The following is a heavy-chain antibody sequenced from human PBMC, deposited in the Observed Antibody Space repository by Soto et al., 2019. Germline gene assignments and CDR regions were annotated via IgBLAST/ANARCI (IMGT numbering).Heavy chain of an antibody. J-gene: IGHJ5*02. D-gene: IGHD3-10*01. CDR1: GFTFSSYS. Sequence: EVQLVESGGGLVQPGGSLRLSCAASGFTFSSYSMNWVRQAPGKGLEWVSYIRSSSSTIYYADSVKGRFTISRDNVKNSLYRQKNSLRDEDTAVYYCARLWFGANWFAPWGQGTLVTVAS. CDR2: IRSSSSTI. CDR3: ARLWFGANWFAP. V-gene: IGHV3-48*02.